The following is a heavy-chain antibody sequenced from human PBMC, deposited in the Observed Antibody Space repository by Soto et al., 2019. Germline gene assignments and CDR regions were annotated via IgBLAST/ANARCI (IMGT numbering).Heavy chain of an antibody. Sequence: SETLSLTCAVYGGSFSGYYWSWIRQPPGKGLEWIGEINHSGSTNYNPSLKSRVTISVDTSKNQFSLKLSSVTAADTAVYYCARDKVRGAYRGVGYFDYWGQGTLVTVSS. J-gene: IGHJ4*02. CDR1: GGSFSGYY. CDR3: ARDKVRGAYRGVGYFDY. D-gene: IGHD3-10*01. CDR2: INHSGST. V-gene: IGHV4-34*01.